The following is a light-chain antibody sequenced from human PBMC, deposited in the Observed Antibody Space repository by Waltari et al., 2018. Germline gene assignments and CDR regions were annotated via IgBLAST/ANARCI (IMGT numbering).Light chain of an antibody. CDR1: SSDVGGYNH. V-gene: IGLV2-8*01. Sequence: QSALTQPPSASGSPGQSVTIPCTATSSDVGGYNHVPWYQHHPGKAPKVMIYEVNKRPSGVPDRFSGSKSGNPASLTVSGLQAEDEADYYCSSYAGSNNLLFGGGTKLTVL. CDR3: SSYAGSNNLL. CDR2: EVN. J-gene: IGLJ2*01.